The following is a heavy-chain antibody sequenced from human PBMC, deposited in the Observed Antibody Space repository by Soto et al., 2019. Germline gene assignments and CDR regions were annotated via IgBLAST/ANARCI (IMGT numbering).Heavy chain of an antibody. CDR1: GYTFTRYN. D-gene: IGHD6-6*01. CDR2: IDTRGGST. J-gene: IGHJ3*02. Sequence: QAQLVQSGAEVKKPGASANISCKASGYTFTRYNIHWVRQAPGQGLEWMGLIDTRGGSTEYTQGCQGRVTMTRATSTGTVNMELSRLRFEATAVYDCERDRPRDLRRGSFDIWGQGTMVTVSS. V-gene: IGHV1-46*01. CDR3: ERDRPRDLRRGSFDI.